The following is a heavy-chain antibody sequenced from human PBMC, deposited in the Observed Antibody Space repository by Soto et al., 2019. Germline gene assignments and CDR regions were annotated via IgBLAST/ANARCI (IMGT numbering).Heavy chain of an antibody. V-gene: IGHV3-30-3*01. D-gene: IGHD2-15*01. CDR2: ISYDGSNK. CDR1: GFTFSSYA. J-gene: IGHJ6*02. Sequence: QVQLVESGGGVVQPGRSLRLSCAASGFTFSSYAMHWVRQAPGKGLEWVAVISYDGSNKYYADSVKGRFTISRDNSKNTLYLQMNSLRAEDTAVYYCARDMVAADERPRWYYGMDVWGQGTTVTVSS. CDR3: ARDMVAADERPRWYYGMDV.